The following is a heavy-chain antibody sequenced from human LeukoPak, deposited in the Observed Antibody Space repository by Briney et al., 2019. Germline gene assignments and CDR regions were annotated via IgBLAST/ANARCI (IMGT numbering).Heavy chain of an antibody. CDR3: AREHCSGGSCYSGWFDP. V-gene: IGHV4-59*01. CDR2: IYYSGST. CDR1: GGSISSYY. Sequence: SETLSLTCTVSGGSISSYYWSWIRQPPVKGLEWIGYIYYSGSTNYNPSLKSRVTISVDTSKNQFSLKLSSVTAADTAVYYCAREHCSGGSCYSGWFDPWGQGTLVTVSS. J-gene: IGHJ5*02. D-gene: IGHD2-15*01.